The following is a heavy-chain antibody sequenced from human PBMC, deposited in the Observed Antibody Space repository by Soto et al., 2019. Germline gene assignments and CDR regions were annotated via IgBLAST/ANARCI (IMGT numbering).Heavy chain of an antibody. CDR2: IIPIFGTA. Sequence: ASVKVSCKASGGTFSSYAISWVRQAPGQGLEWMGGIIPIFGTANYAQKFQGRVTITADESTSTAYMELSSLRSEDTAVYYCARPDTAMVEGVVYYYGMDVWGQGTTVTVSS. D-gene: IGHD5-18*01. CDR3: ARPDTAMVEGVVYYYGMDV. J-gene: IGHJ6*02. V-gene: IGHV1-69*13. CDR1: GGTFSSYA.